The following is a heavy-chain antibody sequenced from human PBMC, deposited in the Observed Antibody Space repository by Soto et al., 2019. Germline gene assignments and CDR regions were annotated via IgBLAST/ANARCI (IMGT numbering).Heavy chain of an antibody. V-gene: IGHV3-21*04. D-gene: IGHD3-22*01. CDR2: IDCDNSLT. CDR3: ARITMIVVAHAFDI. Sequence: PGGSLRLSCVASGFSLSSFTVNWVRQSPGKGLEWVSLIDCDNSLTYYADSVRGRMTISRDNSKNTLYLQVDSLRSEDTAVYYCARITMIVVAHAFDIWGQGTMVTVSS. J-gene: IGHJ3*02. CDR1: GFSLSSFT.